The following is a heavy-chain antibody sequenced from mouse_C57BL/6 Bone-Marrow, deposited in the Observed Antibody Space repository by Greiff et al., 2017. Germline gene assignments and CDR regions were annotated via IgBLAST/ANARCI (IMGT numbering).Heavy chain of an antibody. CDR3: TTPYYLWYFDV. J-gene: IGHJ1*03. V-gene: IGHV14-4*01. Sequence: VQLQQSGAELVRPGASVKLSCTASGFNIKDDYMHWVKQRPEQGLEWIGWIDPENGDTEYASKFQGKATITADTSSNTAYLQLSSLTSEDTAVYYCTTPYYLWYFDVWGTGTTVTVSS. CDR1: GFNIKDDY. CDR2: IDPENGDT. D-gene: IGHD1-1*01.